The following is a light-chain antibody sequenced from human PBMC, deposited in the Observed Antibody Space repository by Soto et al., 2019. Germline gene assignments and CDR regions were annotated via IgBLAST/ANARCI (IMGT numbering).Light chain of an antibody. CDR2: GVS. J-gene: IGKJ3*01. Sequence: ENVLTQSPGTLSLSPGERATLSCRASQSVSSSYLAWYQQKPGQAPRLLIYGVSSRATGIPDRFSGSGSGTDFTLTISRLESVDFAVYYGQQYGSSTRGHFGPGTKVDI. V-gene: IGKV3-20*01. CDR3: QQYGSSTRGH. CDR1: QSVSSSY.